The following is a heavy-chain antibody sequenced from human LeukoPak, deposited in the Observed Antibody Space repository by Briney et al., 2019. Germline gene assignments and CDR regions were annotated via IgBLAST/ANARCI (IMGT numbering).Heavy chain of an antibody. CDR3: ASNSGSYSRRERRPVYMDV. V-gene: IGHV4-39*01. CDR1: GGSISSSSYY. CDR2: IYYSGST. Sequence: PSETLSLTCTVSGGSISSSSYYWGWIRQPPGKGLEWIGSIYYSGSTHYNPSLKSRVTISVDTSKNQFSLKLSSVTAADTAVYYCASNSGSYSRRERRPVYMDVWGKGTTVTVSS. D-gene: IGHD1-26*01. J-gene: IGHJ6*03.